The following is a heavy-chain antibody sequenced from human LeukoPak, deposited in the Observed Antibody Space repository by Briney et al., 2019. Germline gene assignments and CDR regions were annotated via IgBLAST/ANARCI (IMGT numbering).Heavy chain of an antibody. Sequence: SETLSLTCTVSGGSISSHYWSWVRQAPGKGLECIGYIYYSGSTNYNPSLKSRVTISVDTSKNQFSLKLSSVTAADTAVYYCARGGAWAAGFDYWGQGTLVTVSS. J-gene: IGHJ4*02. CDR3: ARGGAWAAGFDY. D-gene: IGHD6-13*01. CDR1: GGSISSHY. V-gene: IGHV4-59*11. CDR2: IYYSGST.